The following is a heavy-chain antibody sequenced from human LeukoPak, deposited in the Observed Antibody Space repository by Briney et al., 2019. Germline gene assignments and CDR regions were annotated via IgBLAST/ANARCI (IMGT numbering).Heavy chain of an antibody. V-gene: IGHV4-59*01. Sequence: SETLSLTCSVSGDSTNTYYWSWIRQPPGKGLEWIGYMYNSGSTKNNLSLKSRHTISDVTSHNQFSLKLTSMTAPDSAVHFYAKHADDYGDNCFDYWGQGTLVTVSS. CDR1: GDSTNTYY. D-gene: IGHD4-17*01. CDR2: MYNSGST. J-gene: IGHJ4*02. CDR3: AKHADDYGDNCFDY.